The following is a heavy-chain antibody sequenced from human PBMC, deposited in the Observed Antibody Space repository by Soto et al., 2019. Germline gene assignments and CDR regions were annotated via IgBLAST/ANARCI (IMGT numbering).Heavy chain of an antibody. Sequence: QVQLVQSGAEVKKPGASVKVSCKASGYTFTSYAMHWGRQAPGQRLEWMGWINAGNGNTKYSQKFQGRDTITRDTSASRAYMELSRLRYEDTDVYYCARDVGATDYWGQGTLVTVSS. V-gene: IGHV1-3*01. CDR1: GYTFTSYA. CDR2: INAGNGNT. D-gene: IGHD1-26*01. J-gene: IGHJ4*02. CDR3: ARDVGATDY.